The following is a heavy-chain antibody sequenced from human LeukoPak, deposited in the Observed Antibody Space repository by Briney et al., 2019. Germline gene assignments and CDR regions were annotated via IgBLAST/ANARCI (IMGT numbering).Heavy chain of an antibody. CDR2: INPSGGST. CDR1: GYTFTSYY. D-gene: IGHD4-17*01. Sequence: ASVKVSCKASGYTFTSYYMHWVRQAPGQGLEWMGIINPSGGSTSYAQKFQGRVTMTRDTSTSTVYMELSSLRSEDTAVYYCAREGTVGFTVTMGGGDPSFGYWGQGTLVTVSS. V-gene: IGHV1-46*01. J-gene: IGHJ4*02. CDR3: AREGTVGFTVTMGGGDPSFGY.